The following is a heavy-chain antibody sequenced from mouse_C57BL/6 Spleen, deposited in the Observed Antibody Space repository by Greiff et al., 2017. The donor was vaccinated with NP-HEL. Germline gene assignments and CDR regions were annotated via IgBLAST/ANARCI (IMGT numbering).Heavy chain of an antibody. CDR2: ISYDGSN. J-gene: IGHJ1*03. V-gene: IGHV3-6*01. CDR3: AREPGTGYFDV. Sequence: EVKLMESGPGLVKPSQSLSLTCSVTGYSITSGYYWNWIRQFPGNKLEWMGYISYDGSNNYNPSLKNRISITRDTSKNQFFLKLNSVTTEDTATYYCAREPGTGYFDVWGTGTTVTVSS. D-gene: IGHD4-1*01. CDR1: GYSITSGYY.